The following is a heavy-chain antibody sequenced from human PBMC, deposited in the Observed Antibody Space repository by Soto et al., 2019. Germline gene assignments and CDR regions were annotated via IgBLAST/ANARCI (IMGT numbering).Heavy chain of an antibody. CDR1: GFICSSYD. CDR2: ILVGGST. D-gene: IGHD1-1*01. V-gene: IGHV3-23*01. CDR3: ANATATSVGAFEI. Sequence: GGSLKLCCAVSGFICSSYDMSWVRQAPGTGLEWVSTILVGGSTHYEDSVKGRFTISRDTSKNTVYLQMNSLTAGDTAFYYCANATATSVGAFEIYGQRTIVTVSS. J-gene: IGHJ3*02.